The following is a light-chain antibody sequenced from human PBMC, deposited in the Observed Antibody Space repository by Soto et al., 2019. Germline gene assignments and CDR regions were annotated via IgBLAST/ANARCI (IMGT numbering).Light chain of an antibody. Sequence: QSVLTQPPSASGTPGQRVTISCSGSNSNIGRNTVNWYQQFPGAAPNLLIHSDNQRPSGVPDRFSGSRSGTSASLAISGLQSEEAADSYFAAWEESRNVPVFGGGTQLAVL. CDR2: SDN. CDR3: AAWEESRNVPV. V-gene: IGLV1-44*01. J-gene: IGLJ3*02. CDR1: NSNIGRNT.